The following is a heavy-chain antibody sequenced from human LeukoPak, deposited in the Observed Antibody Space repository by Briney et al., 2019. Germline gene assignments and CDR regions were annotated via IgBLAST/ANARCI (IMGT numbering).Heavy chain of an antibody. J-gene: IGHJ6*02. D-gene: IGHD6-19*01. V-gene: IGHV4-31*03. CDR1: GGSISSGGYY. CDR3: ARAGMEQWLAHYYYYGMDV. Sequence: SETLSLTCTVSGGSISSGGYYWSWIRQHPGKGLEWIGYIYYSGSTYYNPSLKSRVTISVDTSKNQFSLKLSSVTAADTAVYYCARAGMEQWLAHYYYYGMDVWGQGTTVTVSS. CDR2: IYYSGST.